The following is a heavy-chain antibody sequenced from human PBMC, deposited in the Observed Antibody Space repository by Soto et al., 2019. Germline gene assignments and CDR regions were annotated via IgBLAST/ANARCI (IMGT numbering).Heavy chain of an antibody. V-gene: IGHV3-33*01. CDR2: IWYDGSNK. D-gene: IGHD2-21*01. CDR3: ARVGCGGDCYPRPRDYYMDV. J-gene: IGHJ6*03. Sequence: PGGSLRLSCAASGFTFSSYGMHWVRQAPGKGLEWVAVIWYDGSNKYYADSVKGRFTISRDNSKNTLYLQMNSLRAEDTAVYYCARVGCGGDCYPRPRDYYMDVWGKGTTVTVSS. CDR1: GFTFSSYG.